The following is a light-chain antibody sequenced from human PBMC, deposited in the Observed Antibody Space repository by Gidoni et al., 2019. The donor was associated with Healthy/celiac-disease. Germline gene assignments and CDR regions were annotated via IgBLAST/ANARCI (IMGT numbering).Light chain of an antibody. CDR2: GAS. V-gene: IGKV3-20*01. J-gene: IGKJ2*01. Sequence: VLTQSPSTLSLSPGERATLSCRASQSVSSSYLAWYQQKPGQSPRRLIYGASSRATGIPDRFSGSGSGTDFTLTISRLEHEDVAVYYCQQYGSSPMYTFGQGTKLEIK. CDR3: QQYGSSPMYT. CDR1: QSVSSSY.